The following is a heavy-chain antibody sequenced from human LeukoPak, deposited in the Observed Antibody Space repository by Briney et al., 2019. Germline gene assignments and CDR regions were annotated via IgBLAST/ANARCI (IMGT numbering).Heavy chain of an antibody. CDR3: ARHRGKNAFDI. J-gene: IGHJ3*02. D-gene: IGHD3-10*01. V-gene: IGHV3-21*01. CDR1: GFTFSSYS. CDR2: ISSSSSYI. Sequence: PGGSLRLSCAASGFTFSSYSMNWVRQAPGKGLEWVSSISSSSSYIYYADSVKGRFTISRDNARNSLYLQMNSLRAEDTAVYYCARHRGKNAFDIWGQGTMVTVSS.